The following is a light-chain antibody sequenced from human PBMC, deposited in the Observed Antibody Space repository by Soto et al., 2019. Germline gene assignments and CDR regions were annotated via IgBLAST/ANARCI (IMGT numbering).Light chain of an antibody. CDR1: SSDVGAYNF. Sequence: QSALTQPRSVSGSPGQSVTISCTGSSSDVGAYNFVSWYHQHPGKAPKLMIYDVSKRPSGVPDRFSASKSGNTASLTISGLQAEDESDYYCYSYAGSYTWVFGGGTKLTVL. CDR2: DVS. CDR3: YSYAGSYTWV. V-gene: IGLV2-11*01. J-gene: IGLJ3*02.